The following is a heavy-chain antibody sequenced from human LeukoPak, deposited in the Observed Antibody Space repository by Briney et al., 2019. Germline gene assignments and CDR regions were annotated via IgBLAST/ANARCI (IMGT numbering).Heavy chain of an antibody. Sequence: SVKVSCKASGGTISSHAINWVRQAPGQGLEWIGWIVVGSGNTNYAQKFQERVTITRDMSTSTAYMELSSLRSEDTAVYYCAADFLNWFDPWGQGTLVTVSS. V-gene: IGHV1-58*02. CDR2: IVVGSGNT. CDR1: GGTISSHA. J-gene: IGHJ5*02. CDR3: AADFLNWFDP.